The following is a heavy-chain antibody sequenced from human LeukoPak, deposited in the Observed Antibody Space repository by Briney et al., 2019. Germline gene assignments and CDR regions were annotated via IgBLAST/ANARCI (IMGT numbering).Heavy chain of an antibody. J-gene: IGHJ4*02. CDR2: IYYSGST. V-gene: IGHV4-38-2*01. D-gene: IGHD2/OR15-2a*01. CDR3: ARGNRVDY. Sequence: GSLRLSCAASGFTFTNAWMSWIRQPPGKGLEWIGSIYYSGSTYYNPSLKSRVTISVDTSKNQFSLKLSSVTAADTAVYYCARGNRVDYWGQGTLVTVSS. CDR1: GFTFTNAW.